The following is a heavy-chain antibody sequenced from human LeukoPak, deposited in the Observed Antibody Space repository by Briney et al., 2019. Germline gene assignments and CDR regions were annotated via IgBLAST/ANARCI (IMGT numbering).Heavy chain of an antibody. Sequence: TSETLSLTCTVSGYSISSGYYWGWIRQPPGKGLEWIGSIYYSGSTYYNPSLKSRVTISVDTSKNQFSLKLSSVTAADTAVYYCARAHYDILTGYFYWYFDLWGRGTLVTVSS. CDR1: GYSISSGYY. J-gene: IGHJ2*01. D-gene: IGHD3-9*01. CDR2: IYYSGST. CDR3: ARAHYDILTGYFYWYFDL. V-gene: IGHV4-38-2*02.